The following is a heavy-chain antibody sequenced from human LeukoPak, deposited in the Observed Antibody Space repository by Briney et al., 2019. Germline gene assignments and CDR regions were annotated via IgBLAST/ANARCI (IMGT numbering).Heavy chain of an antibody. Sequence: LTGGSLRLSCAASRFTFGGYGMSWLCQAPGKGLEWVSSISGSGGSTHYADSVKGRFTISRDNSKNALFLQMNSLRAEDTAVYYCAKDRDEGFGELLPVVFDYWGQGTRATVSS. J-gene: IGHJ4*02. V-gene: IGHV3-23*01. CDR1: RFTFGGYG. CDR3: AKDRDEGFGELLPVVFDY. D-gene: IGHD3-10*01. CDR2: ISGSGGST.